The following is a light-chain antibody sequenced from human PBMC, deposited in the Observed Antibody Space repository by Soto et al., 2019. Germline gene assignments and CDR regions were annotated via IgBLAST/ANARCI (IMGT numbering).Light chain of an antibody. J-gene: IGKJ1*01. V-gene: IGKV1-9*01. Sequence: IRLTQSPSSLSASVGDRVTITCRASQGIGTYLAWYQQKPGKAPKLLIYAASSLQRGVPSRFSGSGSGKDFTLTISSLEPEDFATYHRPQLNSYPVTFGQGTKVEIX. CDR3: PQLNSYPVT. CDR2: AAS. CDR1: QGIGTY.